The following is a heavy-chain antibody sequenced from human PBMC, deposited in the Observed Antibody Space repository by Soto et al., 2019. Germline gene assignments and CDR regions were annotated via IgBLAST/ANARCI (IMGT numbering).Heavy chain of an antibody. CDR3: AKTRTPFIHRIAAAGSDY. CDR2: ISYDGSNK. CDR1: GFTFSSYG. V-gene: IGHV3-30*18. J-gene: IGHJ4*02. Sequence: GGSLRLSCAASGFTFSSYGMHWVRQAPGKGLEWVAVISYDGSNKYYADSVKGRFTISRDNSKNTLYLQMNSLRAEDTAVFYCAKTRTPFIHRIAAAGSDYWGQGTLVTVSS. D-gene: IGHD6-13*01.